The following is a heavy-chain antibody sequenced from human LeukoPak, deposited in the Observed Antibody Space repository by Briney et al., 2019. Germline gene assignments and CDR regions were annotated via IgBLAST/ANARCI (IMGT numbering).Heavy chain of an antibody. CDR2: ISGSGTGT. D-gene: IGHD3-10*01. CDR1: GFTFSNYA. Sequence: PGGSLRLSCAASGFTFSNYAMSWVRQAPGKGLEWVSAISGSGTGTYYADSVKGRFTFSRDNSKNTLYLQMNSLRAEDTAVYYCARDLLHPGGGSGPFDYWGQGTLVTVSS. V-gene: IGHV3-23*01. CDR3: ARDLLHPGGGSGPFDY. J-gene: IGHJ4*02.